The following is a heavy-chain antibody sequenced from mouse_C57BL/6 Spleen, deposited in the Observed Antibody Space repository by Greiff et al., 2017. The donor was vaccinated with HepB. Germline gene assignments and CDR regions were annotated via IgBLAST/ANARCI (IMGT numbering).Heavy chain of an antibody. J-gene: IGHJ4*01. CDR2: IYPGDGDT. V-gene: IGHV1-82*01. D-gene: IGHD2-3*01. CDR1: GYAFSSSW. CDR3: ARWYDRMDY. Sequence: QVQLQQSGPELVKPGASVKISCKASGYAFSSSWMNWVKQRPGKGLEWIGRIYPGDGDTNYNGKFKGKATLTADKSSSTAYMQLSSLTSEDSAVYFCARWYDRMDYWGQGTSVTVSS.